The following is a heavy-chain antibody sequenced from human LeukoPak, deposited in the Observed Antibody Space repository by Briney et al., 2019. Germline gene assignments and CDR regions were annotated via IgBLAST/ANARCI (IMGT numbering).Heavy chain of an antibody. D-gene: IGHD3-22*01. Sequence: GGSLRLSCAASGFTFSSYSMNWVRQAPGKGLEWVSSISSSSGYIYYADSVKGRFTISRDNAKNSLYLQMNSLRAEDTAVYYCARDDDDSSGYDYWGQGTLVTVSS. CDR2: ISSSSGYI. CDR1: GFTFSSYS. CDR3: ARDDDDSSGYDY. J-gene: IGHJ4*02. V-gene: IGHV3-21*01.